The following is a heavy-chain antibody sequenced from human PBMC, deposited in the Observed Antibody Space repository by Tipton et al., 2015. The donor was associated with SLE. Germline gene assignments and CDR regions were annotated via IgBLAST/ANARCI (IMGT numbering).Heavy chain of an antibody. V-gene: IGHV4-34*01. D-gene: IGHD6-13*01. J-gene: IGHJ1*01. CDR2: INHSGST. CDR1: GFTFSSYS. Sequence: LRLSCAASGFTFSSYSMNWVRQAPGKGLEWIGEINHSGSTNYNPSLKSRVTISVDTSKNQFSLKLSSVTAADTAVYYCARAYSSSWEGEYFQHWGQGTLVTVSS. CDR3: ARAYSSSWEGEYFQH.